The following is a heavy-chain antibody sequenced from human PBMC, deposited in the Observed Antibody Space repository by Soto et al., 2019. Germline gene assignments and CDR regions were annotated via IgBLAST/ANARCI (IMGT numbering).Heavy chain of an antibody. D-gene: IGHD2-2*01. CDR3: VRVGTGTSTWTSFDY. CDR2: LYNAGDT. Sequence: EVQLVESGGGLVQPGGSLRLSCEVSGFTVSDNYMTWVRQAPGEGPEWVSILYNAGDTYYADSVKGRFSISRDTFKNTLLLQMNSLRAEDTAGYFCVRVGTGTSTWTSFDYLGKGTLFTVSS. CDR1: GFTVSDNY. V-gene: IGHV3-66*01. J-gene: IGHJ4*02.